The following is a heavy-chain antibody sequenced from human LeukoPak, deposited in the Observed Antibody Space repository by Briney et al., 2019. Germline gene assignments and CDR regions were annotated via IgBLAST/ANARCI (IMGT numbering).Heavy chain of an antibody. CDR3: ARDMGYSYGYSYFDH. Sequence: GGSLGLSCAASGFTFSSYWMSWVRQAPGKGLEWVANIKQGGSEKYYVDSVKGRFTISRDNAKNSLYLQMNSLRAEDTAVYYCARDMGYSYGYSYFDHWGQGTLVTVSS. CDR2: IKQGGSEK. J-gene: IGHJ4*02. CDR1: GFTFSSYW. D-gene: IGHD5-18*01. V-gene: IGHV3-7*01.